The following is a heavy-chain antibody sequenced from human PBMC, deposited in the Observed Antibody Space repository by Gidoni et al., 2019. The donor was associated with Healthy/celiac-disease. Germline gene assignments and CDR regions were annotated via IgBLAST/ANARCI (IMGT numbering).Heavy chain of an antibody. CDR2: ISSSSSTI. CDR1: GFTFSSYS. D-gene: IGHD3-16*02. CDR3: ARGQYDYVWGSYRYLDY. V-gene: IGHV3-48*02. J-gene: IGHJ4*02. Sequence: EVQLVESGGGLVQPGGSLRLSCAASGFTFSSYSMNWVRQAPGKGLEWVSYISSSSSTIYYADSVKGRFTISRDNAKNSLYLQMNSLRDEDTAVYYCARGQYDYVWGSYRYLDYWGQGTLVTVSS.